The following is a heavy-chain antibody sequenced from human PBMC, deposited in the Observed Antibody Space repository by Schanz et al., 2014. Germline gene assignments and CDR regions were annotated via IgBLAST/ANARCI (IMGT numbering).Heavy chain of an antibody. V-gene: IGHV3-73*01. CDR3: ARSYSSGWYPYYYGMDV. Sequence: ESQLVESGGGLVQPGGSLKLSCAASGFTFSDSAIHWVRQASGKGLEWLGRIRTKKNNYATTYTESMKGRFAMSRDDSKNTAYLQMNSLKTEDTAVYYCARSYSSGWYPYYYGMDVWGQGTTVTVSS. CDR2: IRTKKNNYAT. CDR1: GFTFSDSA. D-gene: IGHD6-19*01. J-gene: IGHJ6*02.